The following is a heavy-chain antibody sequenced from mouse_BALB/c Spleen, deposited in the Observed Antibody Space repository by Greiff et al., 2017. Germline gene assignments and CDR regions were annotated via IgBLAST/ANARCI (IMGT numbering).Heavy chain of an antibody. J-gene: IGHJ3*01. V-gene: IGHV14-3*02. D-gene: IGHD2-14*01. CDR2: IDPANGNT. CDR1: GFNIKDTY. CDR3: DRSDCRYFPWFAY. Sequence: VQLQQSGAELVKPGASVKLSCTASGFNIKDTYMHWVKQRPEQGLEWIGRIDPANGNTKYDPKFQGKDTITADTSSNTAYRQLSSLTSGDTAVNDSDRSDCRYFPWFAYWGQGTLVTVSA.